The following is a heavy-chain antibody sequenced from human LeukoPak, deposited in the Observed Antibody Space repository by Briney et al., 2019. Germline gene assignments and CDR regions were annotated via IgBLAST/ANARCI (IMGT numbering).Heavy chain of an antibody. J-gene: IGHJ4*02. V-gene: IGHV4-34*01. CDR1: GGSFSGYY. CDR2: INHSGST. D-gene: IGHD3-16*02. Sequence: KPSETLSLTCAVYGGSFSGYYWSWIRQPPWKGLEWIGEINHSGSTNYNPSLKSRVTISVDTSKNQFSLKLSSVTAADTAVYYCARLRIVYDYVWGSYRQPGSFDYWGQGTLVTVSS. CDR3: ARLRIVYDYVWGSYRQPGSFDY.